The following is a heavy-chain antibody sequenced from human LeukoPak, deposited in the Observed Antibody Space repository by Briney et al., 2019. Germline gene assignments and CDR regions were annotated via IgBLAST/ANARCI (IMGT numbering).Heavy chain of an antibody. J-gene: IGHJ6*03. CDR1: GGSISSYY. V-gene: IGHV4-59*01. Sequence: SETLSLTCTVSGGSISSYYWSWVRQPPGKGLEWIGYIYYSGSTNYNPSLKSRVTISVDTSKNQFSLKLSSVTAADTAVYYCARVSRIAGENYYYYMDVWGKGTTVTVSS. CDR2: IYYSGST. D-gene: IGHD6-13*01. CDR3: ARVSRIAGENYYYYMDV.